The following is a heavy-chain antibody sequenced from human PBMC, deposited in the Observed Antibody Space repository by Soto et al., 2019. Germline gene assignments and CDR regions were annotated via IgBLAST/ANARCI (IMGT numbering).Heavy chain of an antibody. CDR3: ERAVWFAEGYFDF. V-gene: IGHV1-3*01. J-gene: IGHJ4*02. D-gene: IGHD3-10*01. CDR2: INAGNGHT. Sequence: ASVKVSCKASGFTFVMYAIHWVRQAPGQGLEWMAWINAGNGHTTYSQKFQGRVTITRDTSARTVYMELRSLRFEDTATYYCERAVWFAEGYFDFWGQGTPVTVSS. CDR1: GFTFVMYA.